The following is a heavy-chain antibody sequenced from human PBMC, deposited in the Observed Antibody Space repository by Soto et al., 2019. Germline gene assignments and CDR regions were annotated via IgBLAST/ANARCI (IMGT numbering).Heavy chain of an antibody. CDR1: GYTFTSYA. CDR3: AGARVMITFGGVIVPYYMDV. J-gene: IGHJ6*03. V-gene: IGHV1-3*01. D-gene: IGHD3-16*02. Sequence: ASVTVSCKASGYTFTSYAMHWVRQAPGQRLEWMGWINAGNGNTKYSQKFQGRVTITRDTSASTAYMELSSLRSEDTAVYYCAGARVMITFGGVIVPYYMDVWGKGTTVTVSS. CDR2: INAGNGNT.